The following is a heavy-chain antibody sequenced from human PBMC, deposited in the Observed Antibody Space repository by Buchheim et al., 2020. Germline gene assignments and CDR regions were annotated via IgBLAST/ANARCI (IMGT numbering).Heavy chain of an antibody. CDR3: ARAETTVTTDWFDP. Sequence: QVQLQESGPGLVKPSQTLSLTCTVSGDSVNSGDYYWSWIRQPPGKGLEWIGYIYYSGNTYYNPSLKSRLTISVDTSKNLFSLKLSSVTAADTAVYYCARAETTVTTDWFDPWGQGTL. J-gene: IGHJ5*02. V-gene: IGHV4-30-4*01. CDR1: GDSVNSGDYY. CDR2: IYYSGNT. D-gene: IGHD4-17*01.